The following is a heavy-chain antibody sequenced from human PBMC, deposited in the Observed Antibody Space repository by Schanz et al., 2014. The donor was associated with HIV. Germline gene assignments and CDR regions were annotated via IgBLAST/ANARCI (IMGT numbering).Heavy chain of an antibody. D-gene: IGHD4-4*01. V-gene: IGHV1-18*01. Sequence: QLVQSGAEVKKPGASVEVSCKASGYTFTSYGISWVRQAPGQGLEWMGWISAYNGNTNYAQKLQGRVTMTTDTYTNTAYMELRSLRSDDTAVYYCARDKTVATWAYYYGMDVWGQGTTVTVSS. CDR3: ARDKTVATWAYYYGMDV. CDR1: GYTFTSYG. J-gene: IGHJ6*02. CDR2: ISAYNGNT.